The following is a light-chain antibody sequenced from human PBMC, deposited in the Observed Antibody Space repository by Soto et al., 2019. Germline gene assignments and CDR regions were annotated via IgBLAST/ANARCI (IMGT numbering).Light chain of an antibody. CDR3: QHHNDYLYT. Sequence: DVQMTQSPSTLSASVGDTVTITCRASQNIDYYLAWYQQKPGKAPKLLIYKASSLESGVPSRFSGSGFGTEFTLTISSLQPDDFATYFCQHHNDYLYTFGQGTELEIE. V-gene: IGKV1-5*03. J-gene: IGKJ2*01. CDR2: KAS. CDR1: QNIDYY.